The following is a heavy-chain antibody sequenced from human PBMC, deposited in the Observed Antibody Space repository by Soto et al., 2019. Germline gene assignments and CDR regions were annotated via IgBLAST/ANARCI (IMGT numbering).Heavy chain of an antibody. CDR1: GGSINSNY. CDR2: IYYTGIT. V-gene: IGHV4-59*08. CDR3: ASSSSSWYYYFMDV. Sequence: SETLSLTCTVSGGSINSNYWSWIRQPPGKGLEWIGFIYYTGITKYHPSLQSRVTISLDTSKNQFSLKLTSVTAADTAVYYCASSSSSWYYYFMDVWGKGTTVTAP. D-gene: IGHD6-6*01. J-gene: IGHJ6*03.